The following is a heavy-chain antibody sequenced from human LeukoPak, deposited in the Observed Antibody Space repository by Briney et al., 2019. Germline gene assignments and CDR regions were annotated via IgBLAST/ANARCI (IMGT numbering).Heavy chain of an antibody. Sequence: PGGSLRLSCAASGVSLSSYWMHWGRQAPGQGLVWVSRIKSDGSTTHYADSVKGRFSISRDTAKNTLFLQMNSLRAEDTAVYYCVRGNYYESSGQHDALDIWGQGTMVTVSS. V-gene: IGHV3-74*01. D-gene: IGHD3-22*01. CDR1: GVSLSSYW. CDR3: VRGNYYESSGQHDALDI. J-gene: IGHJ3*02. CDR2: IKSDGSTT.